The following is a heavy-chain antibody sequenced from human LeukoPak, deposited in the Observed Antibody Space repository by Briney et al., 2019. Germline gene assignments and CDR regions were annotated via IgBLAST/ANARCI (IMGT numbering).Heavy chain of an antibody. Sequence: PGGSLRLSCAASGFTFSSYGMHWVRQAPGKGLEWVAVISYDGSNKYYADSVKGRFTISRDNSKNTLYLQMNSLRAEDTAVYYCAKTTLYSGSSSYFDYWGQGTLVTVSS. V-gene: IGHV3-30*18. D-gene: IGHD1-26*01. J-gene: IGHJ4*02. CDR3: AKTTLYSGSSSYFDY. CDR2: ISYDGSNK. CDR1: GFTFSSYG.